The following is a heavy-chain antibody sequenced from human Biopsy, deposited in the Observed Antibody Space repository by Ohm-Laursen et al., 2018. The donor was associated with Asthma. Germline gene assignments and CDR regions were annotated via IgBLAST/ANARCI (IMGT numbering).Heavy chain of an antibody. CDR1: GFSFDDYA. CDR3: ARDMGAGPNQPPSGSGSSHLYGMDV. J-gene: IGHJ6*02. D-gene: IGHD3-10*01. V-gene: IGHV3-9*01. CDR2: ISWNSGTI. Sequence: SSLRLSCTASGFSFDDYAMFWVRQAPGKGLEWVSGISWNSGTIGYADPVKGRFTISRDNAKNSLYLQMNSLGPEDTAVYYCARDMGAGPNQPPSGSGSSHLYGMDVWGQGTTVTVSS.